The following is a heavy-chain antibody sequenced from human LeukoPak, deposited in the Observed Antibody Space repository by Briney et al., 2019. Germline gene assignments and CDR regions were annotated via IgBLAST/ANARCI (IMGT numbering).Heavy chain of an antibody. Sequence: SETLSLTCTVSGGSISSSSYYWGWIRQPPGKGLEWIGSIYYSGSTYYNPSLKSRVTISVDTSKNQFSLKLSSVTAADTAVYYCARGRTYCYYMDVWGKGTTVTVSS. CDR3: ARGRTYCYYMDV. V-gene: IGHV4-39*01. CDR1: GGSISSSSYY. CDR2: IYYSGST. J-gene: IGHJ6*03.